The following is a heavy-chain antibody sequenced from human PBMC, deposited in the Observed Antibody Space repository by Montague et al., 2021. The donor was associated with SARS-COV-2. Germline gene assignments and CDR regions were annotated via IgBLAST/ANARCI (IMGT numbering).Heavy chain of an antibody. Sequence: SETLSLTCTVSGGSISSSSYYWGWIRQPPGKGLEWIGSIYYSGSTYYNPSLKSRVTISVDTSKNQFSLKLSSATAADTTVYYCASSWLYYYYMDVWGKGTTVTVSS. J-gene: IGHJ6*03. D-gene: IGHD6-13*01. V-gene: IGHV4-39*01. CDR1: GGSISSSSYY. CDR3: ASSWLYYYYMDV. CDR2: IYYSGST.